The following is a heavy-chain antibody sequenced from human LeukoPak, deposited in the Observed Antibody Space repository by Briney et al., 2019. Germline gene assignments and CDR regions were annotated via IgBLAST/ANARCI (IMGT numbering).Heavy chain of an antibody. CDR3: ASSYYDFWSGYFSSH. CDR2: MNHSGST. D-gene: IGHD3-3*01. V-gene: IGHV4-34*01. CDR1: GGSFSGYY. J-gene: IGHJ4*02. Sequence: SETLSLTCAVYGGSFSGYYWSWIRQPPGKGLEWIGEMNHSGSTNYNPSLKSRVTISVDTSKNQFSLKLSSVTAADTAVYYCASSYYDFWSGYFSSHWGQGTLVTVSS.